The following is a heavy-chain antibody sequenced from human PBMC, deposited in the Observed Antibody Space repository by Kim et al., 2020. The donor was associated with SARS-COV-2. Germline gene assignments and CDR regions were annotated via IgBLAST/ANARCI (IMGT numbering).Heavy chain of an antibody. CDR1: GFTFSSYA. V-gene: IGHV3-23*01. J-gene: IGHJ4*02. CDR2: ISGSGGST. D-gene: IGHD3-22*01. Sequence: GGSLRLSCAASGFTFSSYAMSWVRQAPGKGLEWVSAISGSGGSTYYADSVKGRFTISRDNSKNTLYLQMNSLRAEDTAVYYCAKKPVYYDSSGPIDYWGQGTLVTVSS. CDR3: AKKPVYYDSSGPIDY.